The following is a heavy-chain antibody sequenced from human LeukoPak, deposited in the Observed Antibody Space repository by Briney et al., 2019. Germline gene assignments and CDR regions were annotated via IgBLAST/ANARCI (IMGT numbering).Heavy chain of an antibody. CDR1: GFIFSPYA. V-gene: IGHV3-64D*06. CDR2: ISNEGKTT. J-gene: IGHJ4*02. D-gene: IGHD6-13*01. CDR3: VKDRWVDH. Sequence: KSGGSLRLSCSASGFIFSPYAMRWVRQAPGKGLEYVSSISNEGKTTYYADSVKGRFTISRDNSKNTLYLQMSSLRPEDTAVYYCVKDRWVDHWGQGTLVTVSS.